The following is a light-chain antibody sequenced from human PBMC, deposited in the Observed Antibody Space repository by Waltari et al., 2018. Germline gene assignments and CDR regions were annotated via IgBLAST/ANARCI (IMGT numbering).Light chain of an antibody. J-gene: IGLJ1*01. CDR1: NSNIGRNS. CDR3: AAWDDSLRVSYV. V-gene: IGLV1-47*01. Sequence: QSVLTQPPSASGTPGQTVTISCSGTNSNIGRNSVFWYQQLPGTAHKLLIYRSNPPPAGVPGRFSGSKSGTSSSLAISGLRSEDEADYYGAAWDDSLRVSYVFGSGTKVTV. CDR2: RSN.